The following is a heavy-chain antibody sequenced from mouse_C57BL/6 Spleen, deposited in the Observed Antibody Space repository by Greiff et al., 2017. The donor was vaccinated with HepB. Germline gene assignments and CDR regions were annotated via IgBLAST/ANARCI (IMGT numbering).Heavy chain of an antibody. CDR1: GFTFSDFY. J-gene: IGHJ4*01. CDR3: ARDASYYGPMDY. V-gene: IGHV7-1*01. D-gene: IGHD2-10*01. CDR2: SRNKANDYTT. Sequence: DVMLVESGGGLVQSGRSLRLSCATSGFTFSDFYMEWVRQAPGKGLEWIAASRNKANDYTTEYSASVKGRFIVSRDTSQSILYLQMNALRAEDTAIYYCARDASYYGPMDYWGQGTSVTVSS.